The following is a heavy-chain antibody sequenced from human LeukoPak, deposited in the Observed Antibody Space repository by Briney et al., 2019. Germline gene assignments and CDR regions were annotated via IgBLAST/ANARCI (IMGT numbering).Heavy chain of an antibody. D-gene: IGHD3-22*01. J-gene: IGHJ5*02. V-gene: IGHV1-24*01. CDR2: FDPEDGET. Sequence: ASVKVSCKVSGYTLTELSMHWVRQAPGKGLEWMGGFDPEDGETIYAQKFQGRVTMTRNTSISTAYMELSSLRSEDTAVYYCARGLEYYYDSSGSNWFDPWGQGTLVTVSS. CDR1: GYTLTELS. CDR3: ARGLEYYYDSSGSNWFDP.